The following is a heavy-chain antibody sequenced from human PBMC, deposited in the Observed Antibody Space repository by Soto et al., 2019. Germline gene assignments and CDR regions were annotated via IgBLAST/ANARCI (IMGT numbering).Heavy chain of an antibody. J-gene: IGHJ4*02. CDR3: AKGQEYDSSGYYYVFDY. V-gene: IGHV3-23*01. CDR2: ISGSGGST. CDR1: GFTFSSYA. Sequence: EVQLLESGGGLVQPGGSLRLSCAASGFTFSSYAMSWVRQAPGNGLEWVSAISGSGGSTYYADSVKGRFTISRDNSKNTLYLQMNSLRAEDTAVYYCAKGQEYDSSGYYYVFDYWGQGTLVTVSS. D-gene: IGHD3-22*01.